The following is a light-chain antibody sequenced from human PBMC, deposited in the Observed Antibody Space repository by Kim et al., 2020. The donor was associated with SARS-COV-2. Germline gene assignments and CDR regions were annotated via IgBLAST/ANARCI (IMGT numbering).Light chain of an antibody. CDR3: CSYLGTFSEV. V-gene: IGLV2-11*01. Sequence: QSALTQPRSVSASPGQSVSISCTGTSSDVGGYDYVSWYQQHPGNDPKLIIYHVTKRPSGVPDRFSGSKSGNTASLTISGLQAEDEADYYCCSYLGTFSEVFGGGTQLTVL. CDR1: SSDVGGYDY. CDR2: HVT. J-gene: IGLJ2*01.